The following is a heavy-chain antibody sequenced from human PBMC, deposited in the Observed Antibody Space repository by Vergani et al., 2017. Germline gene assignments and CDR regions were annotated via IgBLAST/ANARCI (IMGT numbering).Heavy chain of an antibody. V-gene: IGHV4-39*01. CDR3: ARHSTVEWLVKLGWIAP. CDR1: GASIRSSNYY. Sequence: QLQLQESGPGLVKPSATLSLTCSVSGASIRSSNYYWGWIRQPPGKGLEWIASICYSGSTYYNPSLKSRVTISIDPSKNQFSLKLSSVTAADPAVYFCARHSTVEWLVKLGWIAPWGQGILVTVSS. J-gene: IGHJ5*02. D-gene: IGHD6-19*01. CDR2: ICYSGST.